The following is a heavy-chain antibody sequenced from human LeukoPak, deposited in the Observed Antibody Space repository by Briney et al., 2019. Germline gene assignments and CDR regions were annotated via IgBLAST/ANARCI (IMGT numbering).Heavy chain of an antibody. V-gene: IGHV4-39*01. J-gene: IGHJ4*02. CDR1: SGSISTSNYY. D-gene: IGHD3-16*01. CDR3: ARLRMITFGGVIGY. Sequence: PSETLSLTCTVSSGSISTSNYYWGWVRQPPGKALEWIGNIFYSGSTYYSPSLKSRVTISLDTSRNQFSLKLSSVTAAHAAVYYCARLRMITFGGVIGYWGQGTLVTVSS. CDR2: IFYSGST.